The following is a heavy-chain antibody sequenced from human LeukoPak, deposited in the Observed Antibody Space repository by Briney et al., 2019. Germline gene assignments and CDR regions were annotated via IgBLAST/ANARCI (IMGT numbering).Heavy chain of an antibody. J-gene: IGHJ6*03. CDR3: ARGLIVVVPAATDYYMDV. CDR1: GGSISSGDYY. V-gene: IGHV4-30-4*08. CDR2: IYYSGST. D-gene: IGHD2-2*01. Sequence: SQTLSLTCTVSGGSISSGDYYWSWIRQPPGKGLEWIGYIYYSGSTYYNPSLKSRVTISVDTSKNQFSLKLSSVTAADTAVYYCARGLIVVVPAATDYYMDVCGKATTVTVSS.